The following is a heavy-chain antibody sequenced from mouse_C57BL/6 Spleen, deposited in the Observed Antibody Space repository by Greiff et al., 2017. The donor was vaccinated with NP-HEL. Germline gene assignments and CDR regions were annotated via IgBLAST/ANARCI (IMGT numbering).Heavy chain of an antibody. Sequence: EVQLQQSGPGLVKPSQSLSLTCSVTGYSITSGYYWNWIRQFPGNKLEWMGYISYDGSNNYNPSLKNRISITRDTSKNQFFLKLNSVTTEDTATYYCARAPRTTVVSFDYWGQGTTLTVSS. CDR2: ISYDGSN. D-gene: IGHD1-1*01. CDR1: GYSITSGYY. J-gene: IGHJ2*01. V-gene: IGHV3-6*01. CDR3: ARAPRTTVVSFDY.